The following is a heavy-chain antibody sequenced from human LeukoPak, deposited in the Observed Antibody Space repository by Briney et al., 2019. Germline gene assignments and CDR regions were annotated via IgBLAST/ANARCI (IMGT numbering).Heavy chain of an antibody. V-gene: IGHV4-31*03. J-gene: IGHJ2*01. Sequence: SETLSLTCTVSGGSISSGGHYWSWIRQHPGKGLEWIGYIYYSGSTYYNPSLKSRVTISGDTSKNQFSLKLSSVTAADTAVYYCARDEGLFYWYFDLWGRGTLVTVSS. CDR2: IYYSGST. CDR1: GGSISSGGHY. CDR3: ARDEGLFYWYFDL.